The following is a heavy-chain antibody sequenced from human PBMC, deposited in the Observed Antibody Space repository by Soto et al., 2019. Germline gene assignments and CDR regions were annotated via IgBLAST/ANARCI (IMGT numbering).Heavy chain of an antibody. V-gene: IGHV3-7*01. D-gene: IGHD6-13*01. CDR3: ARVAAAGTDAFDI. CDR2: IKQDGSEK. CDR1: GFTFSSYW. J-gene: IGHJ3*02. Sequence: LRLSCAASGFTFSSYWMSWVRQAPGKGLEWVANIKQDGSEKYYVDSVKGRFTISRDNAKNSLYLQMNSLRAEDTAVYYCARVAAAGTDAFDIWGQGTMVNVSS.